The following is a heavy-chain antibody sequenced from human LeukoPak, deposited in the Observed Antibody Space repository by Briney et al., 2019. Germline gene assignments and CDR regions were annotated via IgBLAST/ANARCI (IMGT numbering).Heavy chain of an antibody. D-gene: IGHD6-13*01. Sequence: SETLSLTCTVSGGSISSYYWNWIRQPPGKGLEWIGYIYYSGSTNYNPSLKSRVTISLDTSKNQFSLKLSSVTAADTAVYYCARAIAAAGHFDYWGQGTLVTVSS. V-gene: IGHV4-59*08. J-gene: IGHJ4*02. CDR2: IYYSGST. CDR1: GGSISSYY. CDR3: ARAIAAAGHFDY.